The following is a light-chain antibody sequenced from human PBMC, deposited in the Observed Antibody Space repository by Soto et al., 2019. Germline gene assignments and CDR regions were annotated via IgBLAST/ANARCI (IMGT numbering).Light chain of an antibody. V-gene: IGKV1-5*03. Sequence: DIQMTQSPSTLSASVGDRVTITCRASQSISSWLAWYQQKPGKAPKLLIYKASSLESGVPSRFSGSGSGTEVTLTIISLQPDDFATYYCQQYNSFPWTFGQGTKVEIK. CDR2: KAS. CDR1: QSISSW. J-gene: IGKJ1*01. CDR3: QQYNSFPWT.